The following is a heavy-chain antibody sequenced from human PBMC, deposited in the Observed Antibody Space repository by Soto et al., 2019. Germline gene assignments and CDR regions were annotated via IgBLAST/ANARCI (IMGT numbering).Heavy chain of an antibody. Sequence: EVQLVESGGGLVQPGGSLRLSCAASGFTFSSYSMNWVRQAPGKGLEWVSYISSSSSTIYYADSVKGRFTISRDNAKNSLYLPMNSLRDEDTAVYYCASMYEYQLIDYYYSMAVWGQGTTVTVSS. J-gene: IGHJ6*02. CDR1: GFTFSSYS. V-gene: IGHV3-48*02. CDR2: ISSSSSTI. CDR3: ASMYEYQLIDYYYSMAV. D-gene: IGHD2-2*01.